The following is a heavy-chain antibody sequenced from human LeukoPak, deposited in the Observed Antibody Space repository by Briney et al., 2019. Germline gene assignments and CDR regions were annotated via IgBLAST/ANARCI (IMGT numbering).Heavy chain of an antibody. Sequence: PSETLSLTCTVSGGSISSYYWSWIRQPPGKGLEWIGYIYYSGSTNYNPSLKSRVTISVDTSKNQFSLKLSSVTAADTAVYYCARDRTLYGMDVWGQGTTVTVSS. J-gene: IGHJ6*02. CDR1: GGSISSYY. D-gene: IGHD1-7*01. CDR2: IYYSGST. V-gene: IGHV4-59*01. CDR3: ARDRTLYGMDV.